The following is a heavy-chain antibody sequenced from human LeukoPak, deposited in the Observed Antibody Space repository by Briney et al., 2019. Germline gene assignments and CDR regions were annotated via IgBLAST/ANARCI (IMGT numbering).Heavy chain of an antibody. V-gene: IGHV3-30*02. CDR2: IWYDGSNK. CDR3: AKDPALPTRYCGGDCYSDYFDY. J-gene: IGHJ4*02. D-gene: IGHD2-21*02. Sequence: PGGSLRLSCAASGFTFSSYGMHWVRQAPGKGLEWVAFIWYDGSNKYYADSVKGRFTISRDNSKNTLYPQMNSLRAEDTAVYYCAKDPALPTRYCGGDCYSDYFDYWGQGTLVTVSS. CDR1: GFTFSSYG.